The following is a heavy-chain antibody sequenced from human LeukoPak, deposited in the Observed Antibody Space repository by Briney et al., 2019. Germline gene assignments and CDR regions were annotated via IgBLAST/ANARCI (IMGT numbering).Heavy chain of an antibody. CDR3: AKDHGLWFGESLDY. D-gene: IGHD3-10*01. J-gene: IGHJ4*02. V-gene: IGHV3-30*02. CDR2: IRYDGSNK. Sequence: PGGSLRLSCAASGFTFSSYGMHWVRQAPGKGLEWVAFIRYDGSNKYYADSVKGRFTISRDNSKNTLYLQMNSLRAEDTAVYYCAKDHGLWFGESLDYWGQGTLVTVSS. CDR1: GFTFSSYG.